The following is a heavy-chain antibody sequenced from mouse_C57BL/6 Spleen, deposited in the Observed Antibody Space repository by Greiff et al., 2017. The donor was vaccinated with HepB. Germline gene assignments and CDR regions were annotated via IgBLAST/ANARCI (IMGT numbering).Heavy chain of an antibody. CDR3: ARSDYGNYWFAY. D-gene: IGHD2-1*01. Sequence: EVQLQESGGGLVKPGGSLKLSCAASGFTFSDYGMHWVRQAPEKGLEWVAYISSGSSTIYYADTVKGRFTISRDNAKNTLFLQMTSLRSDDTAMYYCARSDYGNYWFAYWGQGTLVTVSA. V-gene: IGHV5-17*01. CDR2: ISSGSSTI. J-gene: IGHJ3*01. CDR1: GFTFSDYG.